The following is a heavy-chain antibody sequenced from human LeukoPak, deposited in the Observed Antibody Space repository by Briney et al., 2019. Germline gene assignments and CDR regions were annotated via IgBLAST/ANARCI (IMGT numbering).Heavy chain of an antibody. D-gene: IGHD2-15*01. V-gene: IGHV5-51*01. CDR2: IYPGDSDT. J-gene: IGHJ3*02. CDR3: ARMGGPEGHFIVVVVAATQGAFDI. CDR1: GYSFSSYW. Sequence: GESLKISCKASGYSFSSYWIGWVRRMPGKGLECMGIIYPGDSDTRYSPAFQGQVTISVDKSISTAYLQWSSLKASDTAMYYCARMGGPEGHFIVVVVAATQGAFDIWGQGTMVTVSS.